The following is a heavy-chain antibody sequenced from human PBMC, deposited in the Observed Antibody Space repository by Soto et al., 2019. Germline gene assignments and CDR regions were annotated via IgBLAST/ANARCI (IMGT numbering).Heavy chain of an antibody. CDR3: AREPRIAAAGGFDY. Sequence: LSLTCTASGGSISSGGYYWSWIRQHPGKGLEWIGYIYYSGSTYYNPSLKSRVTISVDTSKNQFSLKLSSVTAADTAVYYCAREPRIAAAGGFDYWGQGTLVTVSS. V-gene: IGHV4-31*03. D-gene: IGHD6-13*01. J-gene: IGHJ4*02. CDR1: GGSISSGGYY. CDR2: IYYSGST.